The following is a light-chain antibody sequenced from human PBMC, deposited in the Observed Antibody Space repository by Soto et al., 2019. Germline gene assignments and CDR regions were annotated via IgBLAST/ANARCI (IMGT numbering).Light chain of an antibody. CDR1: QSISSW. CDR3: QQYNRYSPWT. CDR2: KAS. V-gene: IGKV1-5*03. J-gene: IGKJ1*01. Sequence: DIQMTQSPSTLSASVGDRVTITCRASQSISSWLAWYQQKPGKAPKLLIYKASSLESGVPSRFSGSGSGTEFTLTISSLQPDDFATYYCQQYNRYSPWTFCQGTKVEIK.